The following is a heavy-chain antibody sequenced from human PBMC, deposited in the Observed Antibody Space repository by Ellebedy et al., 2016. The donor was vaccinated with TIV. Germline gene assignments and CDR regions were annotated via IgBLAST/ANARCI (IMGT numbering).Heavy chain of an antibody. CDR1: GSSISSGYY. CDR3: ARYCISTTCSTNAFDL. V-gene: IGHV4-38-2*01. D-gene: IGHD2-2*02. Sequence: MPSETLSLTCSVSGSSISSGYYWGWIRQPPGRGLEWIGSMYHSGSTYYNPSLESRVTISVDTPQNRFSVRLTSVTAEDTAVYYCARYCISTTCSTNAFDLWGQGTRVTVSS. J-gene: IGHJ3*01. CDR2: MYHSGST.